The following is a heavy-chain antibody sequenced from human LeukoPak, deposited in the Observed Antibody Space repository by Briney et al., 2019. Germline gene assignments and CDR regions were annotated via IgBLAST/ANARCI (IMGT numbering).Heavy chain of an antibody. D-gene: IGHD6-13*01. CDR1: GYTLTELS. Sequence: ASVKVSCKVPGYTLTELSMHWVRQAPGKGLEWMGGFDPEDGETIYAQKFQGRVTMTEDTSTDTAYMELSSLRSEDTAVYYCATAPPYIAAGRVRNWFDPWGQGTLVTVSS. J-gene: IGHJ5*02. V-gene: IGHV1-24*01. CDR3: ATAPPYIAAGRVRNWFDP. CDR2: FDPEDGET.